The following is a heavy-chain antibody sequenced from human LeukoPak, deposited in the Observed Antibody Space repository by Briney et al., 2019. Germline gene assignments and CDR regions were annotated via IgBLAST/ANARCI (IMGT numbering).Heavy chain of an antibody. D-gene: IGHD6-13*01. CDR3: AKQYSSSWYDSLFDY. J-gene: IGHJ4*02. CDR1: GFTFSSYG. Sequence: GGSLRLSCAASGFTFSSYGMHWVRQAPGKGLEWVAVISYDGSNKYYADSVKGRFTISRDNSKNTLYLQMNSLRAEDTAVYYCAKQYSSSWYDSLFDYWGQGTLVTVSS. CDR2: ISYDGSNK. V-gene: IGHV3-30*18.